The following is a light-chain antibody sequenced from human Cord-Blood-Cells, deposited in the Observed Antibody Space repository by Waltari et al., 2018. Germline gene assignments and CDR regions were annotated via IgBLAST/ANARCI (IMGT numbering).Light chain of an antibody. CDR2: DAS. Sequence: EIVLTQSPATLSLSPGERATLSCRASQSVRSYLAWYQKKPGQAPRLLIYDASNRATGITARFSGSGSGTDFTITIIGLEPEDFAVYYCQQRSNWITFGQGTRLAIK. V-gene: IGKV3-11*01. CDR3: QQRSNWIT. CDR1: QSVRSY. J-gene: IGKJ5*01.